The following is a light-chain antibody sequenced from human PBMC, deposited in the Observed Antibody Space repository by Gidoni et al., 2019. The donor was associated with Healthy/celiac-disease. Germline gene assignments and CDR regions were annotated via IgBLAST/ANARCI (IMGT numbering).Light chain of an antibody. CDR3: QQYYSYPPWT. J-gene: IGKJ1*01. CDR2: SAS. CDR1: QGIDSH. V-gene: IGKV1-8*01. Sequence: AIRMTQSPSSLSASTGDRVTITCRASQGIDSHLAWYQQKSGQAPKLLIYSASTLQSGVPSRFSGSGSGTDFTLTISCLQSEDFATYYCQQYYSYPPWTFGQGTKVEIK.